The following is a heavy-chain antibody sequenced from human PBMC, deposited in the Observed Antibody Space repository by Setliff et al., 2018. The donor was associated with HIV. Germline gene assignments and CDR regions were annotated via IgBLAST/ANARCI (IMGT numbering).Heavy chain of an antibody. J-gene: IGHJ4*02. CDR1: GGSFSGYY. V-gene: IGHV4-34*01. Sequence: SSETLSLTCAVYGGSFSGYYWSWIRQPPGKGLEWIGEINHDRTTNYNPSLKSRVTISVDTSKNQFSLRLSSVTAADTAVYYCARAGMGALRSLFDYWGQGTLVTVSS. CDR3: ARAGMGALRSLFDY. CDR2: INHDRTT. D-gene: IGHD1-26*01.